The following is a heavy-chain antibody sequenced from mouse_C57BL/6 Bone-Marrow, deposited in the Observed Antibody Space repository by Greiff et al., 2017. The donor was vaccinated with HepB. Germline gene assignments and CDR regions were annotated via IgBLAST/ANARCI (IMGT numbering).Heavy chain of an antibody. Sequence: VQLQQSGAELAKPGASVKLSCKASGYTFTSYWMHWVKQRPGQGLEWIGYINPSSGYTKYKQKFQDKATLTADKSSSTAYLQLSSLTYADSAVYSSARPSLSYYDYLYYAMDYWGQGTSVTVSS. J-gene: IGHJ4*01. V-gene: IGHV1-7*01. CDR3: ARPSLSYYDYLYYAMDY. CDR1: GYTFTSYW. D-gene: IGHD2-4*01. CDR2: INPSSGYT.